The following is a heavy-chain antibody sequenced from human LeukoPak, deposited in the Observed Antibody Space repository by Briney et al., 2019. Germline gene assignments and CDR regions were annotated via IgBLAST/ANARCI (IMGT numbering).Heavy chain of an antibody. V-gene: IGHV4-61*02. Sequence: PSQTLSLTCTVSGGSISSGSYYWSWIRQAAGKGLEWIGRIYTSGSTNYNPSLKSRVTISVDTSKNQFSLKLSSVTAADTAVYYCAREGFKPDNWFDPWGQGTLVTVSS. J-gene: IGHJ5*02. CDR1: GGSISSGSYY. CDR2: IYTSGST. D-gene: IGHD1-14*01. CDR3: AREGFKPDNWFDP.